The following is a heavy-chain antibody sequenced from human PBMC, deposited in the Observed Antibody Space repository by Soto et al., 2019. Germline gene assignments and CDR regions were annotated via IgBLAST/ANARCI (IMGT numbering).Heavy chain of an antibody. V-gene: IGHV1-69*13. CDR1: GGTFSSYA. Sequence: ASVKVSCKASGGTFSSYAISWVRQAPGQGLEWMGGIIPIFGTANYAQKFQGRVTITADESTSTAYMELSSLRSEDTAVYYCARDSGRSGSYGKRYSDYSGHVTLVTVSS. D-gene: IGHD1-26*01. J-gene: IGHJ4*01. CDR2: IIPIFGTA. CDR3: ARDSGRSGSYGKRYSDY.